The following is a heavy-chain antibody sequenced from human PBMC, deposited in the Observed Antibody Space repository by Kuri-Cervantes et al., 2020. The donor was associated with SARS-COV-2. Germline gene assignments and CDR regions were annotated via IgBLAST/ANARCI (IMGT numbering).Heavy chain of an antibody. CDR1: GGSISSSSYY. D-gene: IGHD3-3*01. CDR3: ARQMMSSITIFGVVITRNWFDP. V-gene: IGHV4-39*01. J-gene: IGHJ5*02. Sequence: GSLRLSCTASGGSISSSSYYWGWIRQPPGKGLEWIGSIYYSGSTYYNPSLNSRVTISVDTSKNQFSLKLSSVTAADTAVYYCARQMMSSITIFGVVITRNWFDPWGQGTLVTVSS. CDR2: IYYSGST.